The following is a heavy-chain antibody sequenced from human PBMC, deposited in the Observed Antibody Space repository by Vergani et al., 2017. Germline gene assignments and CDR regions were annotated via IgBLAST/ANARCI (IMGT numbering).Heavy chain of an antibody. CDR2: INHSGST. CDR1: GGSFSGYY. V-gene: IGHV4-34*01. D-gene: IGHD3-3*01. CDR3: AREPPIILRPEGDNWYFDL. Sequence: QVQLQQWGAGLLKPSETLSLTCAVYGGSFSGYYWSWIRQPPGKGLEWIGEINHSGSTNYNPSLKSRVTMSVDTSKNQFSLKLSSVTAADTAVYYCAREPPIILRPEGDNWYFDLWGRGTLVTVSS. J-gene: IGHJ2*01.